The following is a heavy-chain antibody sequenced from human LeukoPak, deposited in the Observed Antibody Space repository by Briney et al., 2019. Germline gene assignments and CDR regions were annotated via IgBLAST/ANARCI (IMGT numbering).Heavy chain of an antibody. Sequence: GGSLRLSCAASGFTFSSYGIHWVRQAPGEGLEWVAVIWYDGSNKYYADSVKGRFTISRDNSKNTLYLQMNSLRAEDTAVYYCARIAAAGPYFDYWGQGTLVTVSS. V-gene: IGHV3-33*01. CDR2: IWYDGSNK. CDR3: ARIAAAGPYFDY. D-gene: IGHD6-13*01. CDR1: GFTFSSYG. J-gene: IGHJ4*02.